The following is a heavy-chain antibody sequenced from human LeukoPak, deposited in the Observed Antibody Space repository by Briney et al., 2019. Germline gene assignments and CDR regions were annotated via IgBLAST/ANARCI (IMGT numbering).Heavy chain of an antibody. D-gene: IGHD3-10*01. CDR3: ASTTMVRGDTYYYYYMDV. CDR2: INCDGSST. Sequence: GGSLRLSCAASGFTFDDYAMHWVRQAPGKGLVWVSRINCDGSSTSYADSVKGRFTISRDNAKNTLYLQMNSLRAEDTAVYYCASTTMVRGDTYYYYYMDVWGKGTTVTISS. J-gene: IGHJ6*03. CDR1: GFTFDDYA. V-gene: IGHV3-74*01.